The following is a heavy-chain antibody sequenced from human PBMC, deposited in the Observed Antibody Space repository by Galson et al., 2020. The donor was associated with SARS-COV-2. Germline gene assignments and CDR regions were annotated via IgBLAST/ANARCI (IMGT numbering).Heavy chain of an antibody. V-gene: IGHV3-48*03. CDR2: ISDSGTNI. J-gene: IGHJ3*01. CDR3: ASPYLAAASFFGAFDL. CDR1: GLTFINYE. D-gene: IGHD6-13*01. Sequence: GRSLRLSCAASGLTFINYEMNWVRQAPGKGLEWISYISDSGTNIYYADSVKGRFTISRDNAKNSVYLQMTSLRAEDTAVYYCASPYLAAASFFGAFDLWGRGTLVTVSS.